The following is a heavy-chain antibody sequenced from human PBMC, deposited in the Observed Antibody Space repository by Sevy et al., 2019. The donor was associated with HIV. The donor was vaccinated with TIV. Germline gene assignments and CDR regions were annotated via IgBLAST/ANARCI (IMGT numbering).Heavy chain of an antibody. Sequence: GGSLRLSCAASGFTFSSYYMSWIRQAPGKGLEWVSYVSSSGGCTNYADSVKGRFTISRDNAKSSLYLQMNSLRAEDTALYYCARDRGVRSGSYPYDAIDVWGKGTVVTVSS. J-gene: IGHJ3*01. CDR2: VSSSGGCT. D-gene: IGHD3-3*01. CDR3: ARDRGVRSGSYPYDAIDV. V-gene: IGHV3-11*05. CDR1: GFTFSSYY.